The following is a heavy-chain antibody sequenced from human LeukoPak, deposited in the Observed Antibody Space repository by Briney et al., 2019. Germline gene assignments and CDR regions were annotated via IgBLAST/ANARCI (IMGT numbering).Heavy chain of an antibody. V-gene: IGHV4-39*01. CDR2: IYYSGST. Sequence: SETLSLTCTVSGGSISSYYWGWIRQPPGKGLEWIGSIYYSGSTYYNPSLKSRVTISVDTSKNQFSLKLSSVTAADTAVYYCARRVVITNNFDYWGQGTLVTVSS. CDR1: GGSISSYY. CDR3: ARRVVITNNFDY. J-gene: IGHJ4*02. D-gene: IGHD3-22*01.